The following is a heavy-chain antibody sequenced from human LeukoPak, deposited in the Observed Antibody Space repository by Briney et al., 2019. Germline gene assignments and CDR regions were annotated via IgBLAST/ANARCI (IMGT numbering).Heavy chain of an antibody. CDR1: GFTFSNYW. Sequence: GGSLRLSCAASGFTFSNYWMHWVRQAPGKGLVWVSRINNEGSNTTYADSVKGRFTISRDNAKNTLYLQMSSLRDEDTAVYYCARATIRGVSPWSWGQGTLVTVSS. J-gene: IGHJ5*02. D-gene: IGHD3-10*01. V-gene: IGHV3-74*01. CDR2: INNEGSNT. CDR3: ARATIRGVSPWS.